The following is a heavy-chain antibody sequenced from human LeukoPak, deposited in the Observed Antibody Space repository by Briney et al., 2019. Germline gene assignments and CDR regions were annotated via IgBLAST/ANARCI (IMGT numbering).Heavy chain of an antibody. Sequence: SGTLSLTCAVSGGSISSHNWWSWVRQSPGKGLEWIGYIYYSGSTNYNPSLKSRVTISVDTSKNQFSLKLSSVTAADMAVYYCARGTRGDYVYHRGNFRRMVYYYYMDVWGKGTTVTVSS. V-gene: IGHV4-4*02. D-gene: IGHD4-17*01. CDR1: GGSISSHNW. J-gene: IGHJ6*03. CDR3: ARGTRGDYVYHRGNFRRMVYYYYMDV. CDR2: IYYSGST.